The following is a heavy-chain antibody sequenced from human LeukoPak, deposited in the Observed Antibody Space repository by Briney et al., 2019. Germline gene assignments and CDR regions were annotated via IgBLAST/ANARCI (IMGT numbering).Heavy chain of an antibody. D-gene: IGHD6-6*01. CDR3: ARLPKYSRPLDY. V-gene: IGHV1-8*01. J-gene: IGHJ4*02. CDR1: GYTFTSYD. Sequence: ASVKVSCKASGYTFTSYDINWVRQATGQGLEWMGWMNPNSGNTAYAQKFQGRVSMSRDTSISTAYMELSSLRSEDTAVYYCARLPKYSRPLDYWGQGTLVTVSS. CDR2: MNPNSGNT.